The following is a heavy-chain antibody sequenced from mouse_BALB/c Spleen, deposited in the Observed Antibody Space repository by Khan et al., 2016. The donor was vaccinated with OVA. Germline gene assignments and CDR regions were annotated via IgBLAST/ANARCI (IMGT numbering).Heavy chain of an antibody. CDR3: ARQPYYHYNIMDY. V-gene: IGHV2-6-1*01. Sequence: VQLKESGPGLVAPSQSLSITCTIPGFSLTNYGVHWVRQPPGKGLEWLVVIWSDGSTTYNSALKSRLTISKDNSKSQVFLKMNSLQTDDTAVYFCARQPYYHYNIMDYWGQGTSVTVSS. CDR1: GFSLTNYG. CDR2: IWSDGST. D-gene: IGHD2-10*01. J-gene: IGHJ4*01.